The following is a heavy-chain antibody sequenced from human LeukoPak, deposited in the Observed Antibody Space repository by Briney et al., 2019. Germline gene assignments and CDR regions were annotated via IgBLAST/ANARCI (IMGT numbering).Heavy chain of an antibody. CDR2: IRYDGSNK. CDR3: AKDFSVYYYDSRVLDY. V-gene: IGHV3-30*02. Sequence: GGSLRLSCAASGFTFSIYCMYWVRQAPGKGLEWVAFIRYDGSNKYYTDSVKDRFTISRDNSKKTLYLQMNSLRPEDTAVYYCAKDFSVYYYDSRVLDYWGKGTLVTVSS. CDR1: GFTFSIYC. J-gene: IGHJ4*02. D-gene: IGHD3-22*01.